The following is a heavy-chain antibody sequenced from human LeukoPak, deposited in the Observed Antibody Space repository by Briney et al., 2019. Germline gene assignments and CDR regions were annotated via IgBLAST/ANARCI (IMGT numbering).Heavy chain of an antibody. J-gene: IGHJ6*02. Sequence: PGRSLRLSCAASGFTFTSYGMPWVRQAPGKGLEWVAVISYDGSNKYYADSVKGRFTISRDNSKNTLYLQMNSLRAEDTAVYYCAKDNVGATNYFYYGVDVWGQGTTVTVS. CDR2: ISYDGSNK. CDR1: GFTFTSYG. CDR3: AKDNVGATNYFYYGVDV. V-gene: IGHV3-30*18. D-gene: IGHD1-26*01.